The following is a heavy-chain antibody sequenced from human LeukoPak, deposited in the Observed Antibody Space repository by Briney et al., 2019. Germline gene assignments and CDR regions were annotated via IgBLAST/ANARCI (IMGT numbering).Heavy chain of an antibody. J-gene: IGHJ4*02. CDR3: ARSYDFWSGYIPGY. CDR2: IYYSGST. V-gene: IGHV4-39*07. D-gene: IGHD3-3*01. Sequence: SETLSLTCTVSGGSISSSSYYWGWIRQPPGKGLEWIGSIYYSGSTYYNPSLKSRVTISVDTSKNQFSLKLSSVTAADTAVYYCARSYDFWSGYIPGYWGQGTLVTVSS. CDR1: GGSISSSSYY.